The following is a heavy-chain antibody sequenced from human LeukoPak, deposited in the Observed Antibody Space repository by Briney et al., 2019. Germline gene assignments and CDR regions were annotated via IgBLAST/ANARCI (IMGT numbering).Heavy chain of an antibody. Sequence: GGSLRLSCAASGFTFNSYAMSWVRQAPGKGLEWVSAVSRVGGTTYYADSAKGRFTISTDDSKKTVYLQMNSLRVDDTALYYCVKHVGSRWSNNRFDPWGRGTLVTVS. CDR2: VSRVGGTT. V-gene: IGHV3-23*01. D-gene: IGHD6-13*01. J-gene: IGHJ5*02. CDR1: GFTFNSYA. CDR3: VKHVGSRWSNNRFDP.